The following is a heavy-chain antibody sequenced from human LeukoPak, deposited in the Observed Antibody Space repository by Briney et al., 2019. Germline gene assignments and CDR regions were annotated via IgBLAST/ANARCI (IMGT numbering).Heavy chain of an antibody. J-gene: IGHJ4*02. Sequence: EGSLRLSCAASGFTFSSYAMSWVRQAPGKGLEWVSAISGSGGSTYYADSVKGRFTISRDNSKNTLYLQMNSLRAEDTAVYYCAKGGYSSGWYVSYFDYWGQGTLVTVSS. D-gene: IGHD6-19*01. CDR2: ISGSGGST. CDR1: GFTFSSYA. V-gene: IGHV3-23*01. CDR3: AKGGYSSGWYVSYFDY.